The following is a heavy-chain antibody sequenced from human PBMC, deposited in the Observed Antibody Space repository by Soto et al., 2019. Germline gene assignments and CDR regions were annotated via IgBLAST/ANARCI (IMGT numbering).Heavy chain of an antibody. CDR2: ISYDGSNK. CDR1: GFTFSSYA. V-gene: IGHV3-30-3*01. D-gene: IGHD2-15*01. CDR3: AIGSSGGGEDAFDI. J-gene: IGHJ3*02. Sequence: PGGSLRLSCAASGFTFSSYAMHWVRQAPGKGLEWVAVISYDGSNKYYADSVKGRFTISRDNSKNTLYLQMNSLRAEDTAVYYCAIGSSGGGEDAFDIWGQGTMVTVSS.